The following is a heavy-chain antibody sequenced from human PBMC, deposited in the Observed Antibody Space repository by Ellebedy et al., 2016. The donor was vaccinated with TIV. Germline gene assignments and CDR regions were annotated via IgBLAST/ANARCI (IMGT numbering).Heavy chain of an antibody. CDR3: ARGGSGWYKGSDY. J-gene: IGHJ4*02. CDR2: SSPGGTT. V-gene: IGHV4-34*01. CDR1: GGSFSGYY. Sequence: SETLSLTCGVSGGSFSGYYWHWIRQPPGKGLEWIGESSPGGTTTYNPSLKSRVTISIDTSKNQFSLKLNSVTAADTAVYYCARGGSGWYKGSDYWGQGTLVTVSS. D-gene: IGHD6-19*01.